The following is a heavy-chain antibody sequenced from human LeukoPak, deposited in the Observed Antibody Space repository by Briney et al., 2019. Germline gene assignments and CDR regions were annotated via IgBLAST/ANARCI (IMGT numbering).Heavy chain of an antibody. Sequence: ASVKVSCKASGYTFTSYGISWVRQAPGQGLEWMGWISAYNGNTNYAQKLQGRVTMTTDTSTSTAYMELSSLRSEDTAVYYCARVRGGAYLAPDAFDIWGQGTMVTVSS. CDR3: ARVRGGAYLAPDAFDI. D-gene: IGHD3-16*01. CDR1: GYTFTSYG. J-gene: IGHJ3*02. CDR2: ISAYNGNT. V-gene: IGHV1-18*01.